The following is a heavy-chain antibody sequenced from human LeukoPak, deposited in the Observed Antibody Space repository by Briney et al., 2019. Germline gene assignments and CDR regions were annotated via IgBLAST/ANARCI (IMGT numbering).Heavy chain of an antibody. D-gene: IGHD3-3*01. V-gene: IGHV3-7*01. CDR2: IKQDGSEK. CDR1: GLTFSSYW. Sequence: GGSLRLSCAASGLTFSSYWMGWVRQAPGKGLEWVANIKQDGSEKYYVDSVKGRFTISRDNAKNSLYLQMNSLRAEDTAVYYCARSLVDFWSGYYGGTLDCWGQGTLVTVSS. J-gene: IGHJ4*02. CDR3: ARSLVDFWSGYYGGTLDC.